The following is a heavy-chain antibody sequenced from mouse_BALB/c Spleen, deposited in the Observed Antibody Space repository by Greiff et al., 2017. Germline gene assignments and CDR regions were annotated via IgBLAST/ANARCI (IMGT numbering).Heavy chain of an antibody. V-gene: IGHV1-54*01. CDR1: GYAFTNYL. CDR2: INPGSGGT. Sequence: QVQLQQSGAELVRPGTSVKVSCKASGYAFTNYLIEWVKQRPGQGLEWIGVINPGSGGTNYNEKFKGKATLTADKSSGTAYMQLSSLTSDDSAVYFCARKRYYAMDYWGQGTSVTVSS. CDR3: ARKRYYAMDY. J-gene: IGHJ4*01.